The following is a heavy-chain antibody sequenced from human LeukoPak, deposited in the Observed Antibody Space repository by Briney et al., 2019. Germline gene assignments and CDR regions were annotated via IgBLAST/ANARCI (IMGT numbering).Heavy chain of an antibody. V-gene: IGHV4-30-2*01. CDR2: IYHSGST. CDR3: ARARWFGELYFDY. CDR1: GGSISSGGYS. D-gene: IGHD3-10*01. J-gene: IGHJ4*02. Sequence: PSETLSLTCAVSGGSISSGGYSWSWIRQPPGKGLEWIGYIYHSGSTYYNPSLKSRVTISVDRSKNQFSQKLSSVTAADTAVYYCARARWFGELYFDYWGQGTLVTVSS.